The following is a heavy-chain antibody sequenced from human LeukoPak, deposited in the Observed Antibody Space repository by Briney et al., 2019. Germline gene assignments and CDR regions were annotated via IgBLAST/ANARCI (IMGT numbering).Heavy chain of an antibody. D-gene: IGHD6-19*01. Sequence: GESLRLSCTASGFTFDANAIHWVRQAPGKGLLWVSRINSDGSYTSYADSVKGRFTISRDSAKNTLYLQMNSLRAEDTAVYYCARAHLAVAGTDWGQGTLVTVCS. J-gene: IGHJ4*02. V-gene: IGHV3-74*01. CDR1: GFTFDANA. CDR2: INSDGSYT. CDR3: ARAHLAVAGTD.